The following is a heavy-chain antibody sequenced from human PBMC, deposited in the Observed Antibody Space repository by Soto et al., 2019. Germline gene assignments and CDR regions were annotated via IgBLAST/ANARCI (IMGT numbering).Heavy chain of an antibody. CDR2: IIPIFGTA. J-gene: IGHJ3*02. D-gene: IGHD6-19*01. V-gene: IGHV1-69*01. Sequence: QVQLVQSGAEVKKPGSSVKVSCKASGGTFSSYAISWVRQAPGQGLEWMGGIIPIFGTANYAQKFQGSVTITAAESTSTAYMELSSLRSEVTAVYYCARNAAPSAVGAFDIWGQGTMVTVSS. CDR1: GGTFSSYA. CDR3: ARNAAPSAVGAFDI.